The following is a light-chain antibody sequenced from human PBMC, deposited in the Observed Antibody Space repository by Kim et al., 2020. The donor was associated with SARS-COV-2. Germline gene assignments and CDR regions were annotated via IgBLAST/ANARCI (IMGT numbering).Light chain of an antibody. CDR2: RDD. CDR1: NIGTYN. V-gene: IGLV3-9*01. CDR3: QVWTSTTVV. Sequence: SYELTQPLSVSVALGQTASITCGGNNIGTYNVHWYQLKPGQAPVMVIYRDDNRPSGIPERFSGSNSGHTATLTIRRAQSGDEADYYCQVWTSTTVVFGTGTKVTVL. J-gene: IGLJ1*01.